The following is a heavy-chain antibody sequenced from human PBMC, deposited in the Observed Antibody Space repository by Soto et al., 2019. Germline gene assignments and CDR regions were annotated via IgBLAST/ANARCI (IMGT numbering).Heavy chain of an antibody. V-gene: IGHV4-4*07. J-gene: IGHJ5*02. D-gene: IGHD6-13*01. CDR1: GGSISNYY. CDR2: IYPSGSP. CDR3: ARDRDSSSWYGLNWFDP. Sequence: QVQLQESGPGLVKPSETLSLTCTVSGGSISNYYWSWIRQPPGKGLEWIGRIYPSGSPNYNPSLKSRVTMSVDTSNNQFSLKLSSVTAADTAVYYCARDRDSSSWYGLNWFDPWGQGTLVTVSS.